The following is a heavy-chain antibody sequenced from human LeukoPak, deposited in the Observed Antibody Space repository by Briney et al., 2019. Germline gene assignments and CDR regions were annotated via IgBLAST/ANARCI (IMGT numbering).Heavy chain of an antibody. CDR1: GGSFSGYY. CDR2: INHSGST. CDR3: ARGVDIVATIAGAFDI. J-gene: IGHJ3*02. Sequence: SETLSLTCAVYGGSFSGYYWSWIRQPPGKGLEWIGEINHSGSTNYNPSLKSRVTISVDTSKNQFSLKLSSVTAADTAVYYCARGVDIVATIAGAFDIWGQGTMVTVSS. V-gene: IGHV4-34*01. D-gene: IGHD5-12*01.